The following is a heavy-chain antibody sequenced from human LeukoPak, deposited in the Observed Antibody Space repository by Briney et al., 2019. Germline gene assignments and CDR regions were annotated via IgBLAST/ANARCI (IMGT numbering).Heavy chain of an antibody. CDR3: ARGPERDGYNSDYFDY. Sequence: SETLSLTCTVSGGSISSGSYYWSWIRQPAGKGLEWIGRIYTSGSTNYNPSLKSRVTISVDTSKNQFSLKLSSVTAADTAVYYCARGPERDGYNSDYFDYWGQGTLVTVSS. V-gene: IGHV4-61*02. D-gene: IGHD5-24*01. CDR2: IYTSGST. J-gene: IGHJ4*02. CDR1: GGSISSGSYY.